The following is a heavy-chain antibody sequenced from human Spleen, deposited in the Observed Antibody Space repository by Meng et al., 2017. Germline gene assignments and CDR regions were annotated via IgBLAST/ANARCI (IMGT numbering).Heavy chain of an antibody. D-gene: IGHD3-10*01. CDR3: ARDRIVVRGRGYFDY. CDR2: IYHSGST. CDR1: GYSISSGYY. J-gene: IGHJ4*02. V-gene: IGHV4-38-2*02. Sequence: SETLSLTCTVSGYSISSGYYWGWIRQPPGKGLEWIGSIYHSGSTYYNPSLKSRVTISVDKPKNQFSLKLRSVTAADTAVYYCARDRIVVRGRGYFDYWGQGTLVTVSS.